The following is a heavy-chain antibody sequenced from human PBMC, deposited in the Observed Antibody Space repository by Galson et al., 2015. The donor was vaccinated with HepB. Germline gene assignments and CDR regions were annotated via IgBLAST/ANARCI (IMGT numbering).Heavy chain of an antibody. Sequence: SLRLSCAASGFTFSSYGMHWVRQAPGKGLEWVAVISYDGSNKYYADSVKGRFTISRDNSKNTLYLQMNSLRAEDTAVYYCAKVLWFRELLSYTDVWGKGTTVTVSS. V-gene: IGHV3-30*18. J-gene: IGHJ6*03. CDR1: GFTFSSYG. CDR2: ISYDGSNK. D-gene: IGHD3-10*01. CDR3: AKVLWFRELLSYTDV.